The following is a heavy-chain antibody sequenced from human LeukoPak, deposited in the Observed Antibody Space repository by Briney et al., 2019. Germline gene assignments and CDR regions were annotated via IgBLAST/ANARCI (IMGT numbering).Heavy chain of an antibody. CDR1: GGSISSGGYY. CDR2: IYYSGST. V-gene: IGHV4-31*03. D-gene: IGHD4-17*01. J-gene: IGHJ6*02. Sequence: SETLSLTCTVSGGSISSGGYYWSWIRQHPGKGLEWIGYIYYSGSTYYNPSLKSRVTISVDTSKNQFSLKLSSVTAADTAVYYCARKYGDYHYYGMDVWGQGTTVTVSS. CDR3: ARKYGDYHYYGMDV.